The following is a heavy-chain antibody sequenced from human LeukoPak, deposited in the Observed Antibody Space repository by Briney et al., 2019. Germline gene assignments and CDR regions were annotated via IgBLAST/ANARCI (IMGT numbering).Heavy chain of an antibody. J-gene: IGHJ4*02. Sequence: PGGSLRLSCAASGFTFSSYAMSWVRQAPGKGLEWVSAIRGSGDSTTTYYADSVKGRFTISRDNSKNTLYLQMNSLRAEDIEATSPSMRSSGRPHDYWGQGTLVTVSS. CDR1: GFTFSSYA. D-gene: IGHD6-19*01. CDR2: IRGSGDSTTT. CDR3: SMRSSGRPHDY. V-gene: IGHV3-23*01.